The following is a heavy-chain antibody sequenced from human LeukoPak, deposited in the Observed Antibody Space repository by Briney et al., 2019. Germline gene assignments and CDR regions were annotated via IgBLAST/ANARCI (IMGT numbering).Heavy chain of an antibody. CDR2: IIPIFGTA. CDR1: GGTFSSYA. CDR3: ASSVSGYDYGGSDY. V-gene: IGHV1-69*06. Sequence: SVKVSCKASGGTFSSYAISWVRQAPGQGLEWMGGIIPIFGTANYAQKFQGRVTITADKSTSTAYMELSSLRSEDTAVYYCASSVSGYDYGGSDYWGQGTLVTVSS. J-gene: IGHJ4*02. D-gene: IGHD5-12*01.